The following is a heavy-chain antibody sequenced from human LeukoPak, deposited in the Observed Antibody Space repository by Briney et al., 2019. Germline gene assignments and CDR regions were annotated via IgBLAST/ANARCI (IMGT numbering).Heavy chain of an antibody. CDR3: ARVGGYCSSTSCYVVGVNWFDP. J-gene: IGHJ5*02. CDR2: IIPIFGTA. V-gene: IGHV1-69*13. D-gene: IGHD2-2*01. CDR1: GGTFSSYA. Sequence: SVKVSCKASGGTFSSYAISWVRQAPGQGLEWMGGIIPIFGTANYAQKFQGRVTITADESTSTAYMELSSLRSEDTAVYYCARVGGYCSSTSCYVVGVNWFDPWGQGTLVTVSS.